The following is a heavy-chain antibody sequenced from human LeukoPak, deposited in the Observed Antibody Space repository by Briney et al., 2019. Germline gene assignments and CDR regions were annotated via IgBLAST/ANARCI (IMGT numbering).Heavy chain of an antibody. V-gene: IGHV1-46*01. CDR1: GATFISYA. D-gene: IGHD4-17*01. CDR2: INPSGGST. J-gene: IGHJ4*02. Sequence: ASVKVSCKASGATFISYAMSWVRQAPGQGLEWMGIINPSGGSTSYAQKFQGRVTMTRDTSTSTVYMELSSLRSEDTAVYYCARDYYGDYYFDYWGQGTLVTVSS. CDR3: ARDYYGDYYFDY.